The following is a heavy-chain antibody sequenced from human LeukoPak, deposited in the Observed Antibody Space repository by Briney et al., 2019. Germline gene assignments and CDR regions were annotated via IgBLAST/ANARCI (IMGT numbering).Heavy chain of an antibody. D-gene: IGHD6-6*01. J-gene: IGHJ4*02. CDR3: GRGGHSSSLGDY. CDR2: ISSSSSTI. Sequence: GGSLRLSCAASGFTFSTYWMNWVRQAPGKGLEWVSYISSSSSTIYHADSVKGRFTIHRENAKNSLYLQMNSQRAEDTAVFYCGRGGHSSSLGDYWGQGTLVTVSS. V-gene: IGHV3-48*01. CDR1: GFTFSTYW.